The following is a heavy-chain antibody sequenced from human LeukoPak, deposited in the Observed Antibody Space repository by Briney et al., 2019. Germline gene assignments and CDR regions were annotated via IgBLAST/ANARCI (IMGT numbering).Heavy chain of an antibody. Sequence: ASVKVSCKASGGTFSSYAISWVRQAPGQGLERMGGIIPIFGTANYAQKFQGRVTITTDESTSTAYMELSSLRSEDTAVYYCARARVARDYALHTFDHWGQGTLVTVSS. CDR3: ARARVARDYALHTFDH. CDR1: GGTFSSYA. CDR2: IIPIFGTA. J-gene: IGHJ4*02. V-gene: IGHV1-69*05. D-gene: IGHD4-17*01.